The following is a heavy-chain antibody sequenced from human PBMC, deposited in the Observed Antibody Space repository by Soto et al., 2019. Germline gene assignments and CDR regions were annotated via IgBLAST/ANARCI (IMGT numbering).Heavy chain of an antibody. V-gene: IGHV3-23*01. CDR2: ISDGGGST. CDR3: AKGGGLRVLDAFDV. CDR1: GFTFITYA. D-gene: IGHD3-16*01. J-gene: IGHJ3*01. Sequence: HPGGSLRLSCAASGFTFITYAMTWVRQAPGKGLEWVSSISDGGGSTYYADSVKGRFTISRDNSKNTLYLQMNGLRAEDTAVYYCAKGGGLRVLDAFDVWGQGTMVTVSS.